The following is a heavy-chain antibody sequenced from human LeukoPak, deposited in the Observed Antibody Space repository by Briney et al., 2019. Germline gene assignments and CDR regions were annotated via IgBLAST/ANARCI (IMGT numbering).Heavy chain of an antibody. CDR1: GFTFSSYE. V-gene: IGHV3-23*01. CDR2: ISGSGSST. Sequence: GGSLRLSCAASGFTFSSYEMSWVRQAPGKGLEWVSAISGSGSSTYYADSVKGRFTISRDNSKNTLYLQMNSLRAEDTAVYYCAKDQDQWLTSSDYWGQGTLVTVSS. D-gene: IGHD6-19*01. CDR3: AKDQDQWLTSSDY. J-gene: IGHJ4*02.